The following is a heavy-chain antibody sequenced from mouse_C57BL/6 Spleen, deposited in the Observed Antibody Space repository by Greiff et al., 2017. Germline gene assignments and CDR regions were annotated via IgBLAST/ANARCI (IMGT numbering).Heavy chain of an antibody. CDR3: ARMDGNYVYYAMDY. CDR2: IYPSDSET. D-gene: IGHD2-1*01. V-gene: IGHV1-61*01. CDR1: GYTFTSYW. Sequence: VQLQQPGAELVRPGSSVKLSCKASGYTFTSYWMDWVKQRPGQGLEWIGNIYPSDSETHYNQKFKDKATLTVDKSSSTDYMQLSSLTSEDSAVYYCARMDGNYVYYAMDYWGQGTSVTVSS. J-gene: IGHJ4*01.